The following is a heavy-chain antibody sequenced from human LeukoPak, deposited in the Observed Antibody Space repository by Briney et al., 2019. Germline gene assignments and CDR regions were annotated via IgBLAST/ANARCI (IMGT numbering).Heavy chain of an antibody. J-gene: IGHJ4*02. CDR3: AKDHLVVVTAIAGEYYFDY. Sequence: GGSLRLSCAASGFTFSSFDMHWVRQPTGQGLEWVSTIGTASDTYYPGSVEGRFTLSRDNAKNSLYLQMNSLRAEDMAVYYCAKDHLVVVTAIAGEYYFDYWGQGTLVTVSS. D-gene: IGHD2-21*02. CDR1: GFTFSSFD. V-gene: IGHV3-13*01. CDR2: IGTASDT.